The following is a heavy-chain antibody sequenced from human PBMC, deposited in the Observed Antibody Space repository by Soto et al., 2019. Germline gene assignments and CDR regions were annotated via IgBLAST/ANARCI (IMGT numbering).Heavy chain of an antibody. CDR1: GFTFSSYS. V-gene: IGHV3-21*01. CDR3: AREDPDYYYYGMDV. Sequence: EVQLVESGGGLVKPGGSLRLSCAASGFTFSSYSMNWVRQAPGKGLEWVSSISSSSSYIYYADSVKGRFTISRDNDKNSLYLQMNSLRAEDTAVYYCAREDPDYYYYGMDVWGQGTTVTVSS. J-gene: IGHJ6*02. CDR2: ISSSSSYI.